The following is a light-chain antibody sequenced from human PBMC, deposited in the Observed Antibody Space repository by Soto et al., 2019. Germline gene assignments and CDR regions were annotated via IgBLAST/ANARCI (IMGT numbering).Light chain of an antibody. CDR2: GAS. CDR1: QSLSINY. V-gene: IGKV3-20*01. Sequence: EIVLTQSPGTLSLSPGERATLSCRASQSLSINYLAWYQQKPGQAPRLLIHGASNRATGIPDRFSGSGSGTDFTLTISRLEPEDFAVYYCQQDGSSPQTFGQGTKVEIK. J-gene: IGKJ1*01. CDR3: QQDGSSPQT.